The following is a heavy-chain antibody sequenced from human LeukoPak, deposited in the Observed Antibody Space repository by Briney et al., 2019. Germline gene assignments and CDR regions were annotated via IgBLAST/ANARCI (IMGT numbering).Heavy chain of an antibody. D-gene: IGHD3-22*01. CDR3: ARVRRGSGYYYVWWFDP. J-gene: IGHJ5*02. V-gene: IGHV6-1*01. Sequence: SQTLSLTCAISGDSFSSNSAAWNWIRQSPSRGLEWLGRTYYRSKWYNDYAVSVKSRITINPDTSKNQFSLQLNSVTPEDTAVYYCARVRRGSGYYYVWWFDPWGQGTLGTVSS. CDR2: TYYRSKWYN. CDR1: GDSFSSNSAA.